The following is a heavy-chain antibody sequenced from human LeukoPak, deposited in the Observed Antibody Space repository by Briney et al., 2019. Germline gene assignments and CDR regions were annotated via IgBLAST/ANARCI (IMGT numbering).Heavy chain of an antibody. J-gene: IGHJ5*02. CDR3: AREGTAGTNLNWFDP. V-gene: IGHV3-33*01. D-gene: IGHD1-1*01. Sequence: GGSLRLSCAASGFTFSSYGMHWVRQAPGKGLEWVAVIWYDGSNKYYADSVKGRFTISRDNSKNTLYLQMNSLRAEDTAVYYCAREGTAGTNLNWFDPWGQGTLVTVSS. CDR2: IWYDGSNK. CDR1: GFTFSSYG.